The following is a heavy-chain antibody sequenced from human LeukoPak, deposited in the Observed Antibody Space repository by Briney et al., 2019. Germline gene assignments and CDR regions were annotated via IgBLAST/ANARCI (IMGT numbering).Heavy chain of an antibody. J-gene: IGHJ4*02. V-gene: IGHV1-18*01. D-gene: IGHD3-22*01. CDR3: AGGQGYYDSSGYFPY. CDR1: GYTFTSYG. Sequence: ASVKVSCKASGYTFTSYGISWVRQAPGQGLEWMGWISAYNGNTNYAQKLQGRVTMTTDTSTSTAYMELRSLRSDDTAVCYCAGGQGYYDSSGYFPYWGQGTLVTVSS. CDR2: ISAYNGNT.